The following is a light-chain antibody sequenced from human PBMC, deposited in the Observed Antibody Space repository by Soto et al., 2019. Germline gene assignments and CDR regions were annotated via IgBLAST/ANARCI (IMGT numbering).Light chain of an antibody. Sequence: EIVLTQSPGTLSLSPGERATLSCRASPSVGNNYLSWYQQKPGQAPRLLIYTASNRAAGIPDRFSGSGSGSHYSLTISRLEPEDVAVYFCHQHATSPLTFGPGTKVNV. CDR3: HQHATSPLT. CDR1: PSVGNNY. V-gene: IGKV3-20*01. J-gene: IGKJ3*01. CDR2: TAS.